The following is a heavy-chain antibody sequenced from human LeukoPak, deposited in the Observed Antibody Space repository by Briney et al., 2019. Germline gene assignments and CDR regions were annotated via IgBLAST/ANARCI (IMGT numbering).Heavy chain of an antibody. V-gene: IGHV4-39*07. J-gene: IGHJ4*02. CDR2: IYYSGST. D-gene: IGHD3-9*01. CDR3: ARSAAYDILTGYSPFDY. CDR1: GGSISSSSYY. Sequence: PSETLSLTCTVSGGSISSSSYYWGWIRQPPGKGLEWIGSIYYSGSTYYNPSLKSRVTISVDTSKNQFSLKLSSVTAADTAVYYCARSAAYDILTGYSPFDYWGQGTLVTVSS.